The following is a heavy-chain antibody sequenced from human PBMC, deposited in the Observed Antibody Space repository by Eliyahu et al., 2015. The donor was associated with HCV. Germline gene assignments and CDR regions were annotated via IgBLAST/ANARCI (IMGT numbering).Heavy chain of an antibody. CDR3: ARGVSYYDILTGTSYAFDI. CDR1: GGSISSGSYY. J-gene: IGHJ3*02. D-gene: IGHD3-9*01. CDR2: VSIPGGA. V-gene: IGHV4-61*02. Sequence: QVQLQESGPGLVKPSQTLSLTCTVSGGSISSGSYYWSWIRQPAGKGPGVVWAVSIPGGATYNPSLKSRVTMSVDTSKNQFSLKLSSVTAADTAVYYCARGVSYYDILTGTSYAFDIWGQGTMVTVSS.